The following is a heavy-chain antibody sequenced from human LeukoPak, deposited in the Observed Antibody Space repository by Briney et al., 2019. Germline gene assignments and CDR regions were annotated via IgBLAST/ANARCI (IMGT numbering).Heavy chain of an antibody. CDR2: MNPNSGNT. CDR3: ARGHKDIVVVVAARSNSDAFDT. J-gene: IGHJ3*02. D-gene: IGHD2-15*01. Sequence: ASVKVSCKASGGTFNDYSINWVRQAAGQGLEWMGWMNPNSGNTGYAQKFQGRVTMTRNTSIITAYMELSSLRSEDTAVYYCARGHKDIVVVVAARSNSDAFDTWGQGTMVTVSS. V-gene: IGHV1-8*02. CDR1: GGTFNDYS.